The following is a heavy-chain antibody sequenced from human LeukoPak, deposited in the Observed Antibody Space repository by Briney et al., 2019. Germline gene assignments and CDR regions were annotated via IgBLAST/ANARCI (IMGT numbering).Heavy chain of an antibody. V-gene: IGHV3-23*01. Sequence: PGGSLRLSCAASGFTCSSYAMSWVRQAPGKGLEWVSAISGSGGSTYYADSVKGRFTISRDNSKNTLYLQMNSLRAEDTAVYYCAKPPEDGGNLNWYFDLWGRGTLVTVSS. CDR1: GFTCSSYA. CDR3: AKPPEDGGNLNWYFDL. D-gene: IGHD4-23*01. CDR2: ISGSGGST. J-gene: IGHJ2*01.